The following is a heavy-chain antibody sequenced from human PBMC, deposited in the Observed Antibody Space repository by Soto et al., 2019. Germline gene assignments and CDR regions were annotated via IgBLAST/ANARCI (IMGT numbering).Heavy chain of an antibody. V-gene: IGHV3-15*01. CDR3: ATLGGNLGAFDY. J-gene: IGHJ4*02. CDR1: GFTFSNAW. CDR2: IKSRADGGTA. Sequence: EVQLVESGGGLVKPGGSLRLSCAASGFTFSNAWMSWVRQAPGKGLEWVGRIKSRADGGTADHAAPVKGSFAISRDDSKNTLYLQMNSLKTEDTAVYYCATLGGNLGAFDYWGQGTLVTVSS. D-gene: IGHD3-16*01.